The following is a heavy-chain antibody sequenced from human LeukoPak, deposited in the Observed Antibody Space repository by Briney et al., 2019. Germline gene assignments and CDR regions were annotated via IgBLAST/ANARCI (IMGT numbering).Heavy chain of an antibody. J-gene: IGHJ6*03. V-gene: IGHV4-38-2*02. D-gene: IGHD1-26*01. CDR1: GYSISSGYY. CDR3: VLPTQWELGRYYMDV. Sequence: SETLSLTCTVSGYSISSGYYWGWIRQAPGKGLEWIGSIYDSGSTYYNPSLKSRVTISVDTSKNQFSLKLSSVTAADTAMYYCVLPTQWELGRYYMDVWGKGTTVTVSS. CDR2: IYDSGST.